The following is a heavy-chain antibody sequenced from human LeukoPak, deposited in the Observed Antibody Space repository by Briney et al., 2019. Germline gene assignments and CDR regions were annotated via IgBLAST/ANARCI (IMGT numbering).Heavy chain of an antibody. Sequence: QPGGSLRLSCAASGFTFSSYEMNWVRQAPGKGLEWVSYTSSSGSTIYYADSVKGRFTISRDNAKNPLYLQMNSLRAEDTAVYYCARDSTYYYDSSGTALDYWGQGTLVTVSS. CDR2: TSSSGSTI. J-gene: IGHJ4*02. CDR3: ARDSTYYYDSSGTALDY. V-gene: IGHV3-48*03. D-gene: IGHD3-22*01. CDR1: GFTFSSYE.